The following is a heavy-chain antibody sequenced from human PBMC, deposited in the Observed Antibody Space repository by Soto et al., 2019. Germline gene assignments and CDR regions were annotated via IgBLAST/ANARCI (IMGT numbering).Heavy chain of an antibody. CDR1: GGSISSGGYY. CDR2: IYYSGST. D-gene: IGHD6-6*01. CDR3: ARDSYSSSSFDP. Sequence: KTSETLSLTCTVSGGSISSGGYYWSWIRQHPGKGLEWIGYIYYSGSTYYNPSLKSRVTISVDTSKNQFSLKLSSVTAADTAVYYCARDSYSSSSFDPWGQGTLVTVSS. J-gene: IGHJ5*02. V-gene: IGHV4-31*03.